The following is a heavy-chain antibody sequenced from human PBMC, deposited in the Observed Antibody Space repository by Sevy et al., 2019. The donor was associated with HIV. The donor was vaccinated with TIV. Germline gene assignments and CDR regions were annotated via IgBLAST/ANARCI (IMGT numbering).Heavy chain of an antibody. CDR1: GFTVSSNY. CDR3: ARGWGDRSGYYPLDY. J-gene: IGHJ4*02. CDR2: IYSGGSK. D-gene: IGHD3-22*01. V-gene: IGHV3-66*01. Sequence: GGSLRLSCAASGFTVSSNYMSWVRQAQGKGLEWVSVIYSGGSKYYADSVKGRVTISRDYSKNTLYLQMNSLSADDTAVYYFARGWGDRSGYYPLDYWGQGTLVTVSS.